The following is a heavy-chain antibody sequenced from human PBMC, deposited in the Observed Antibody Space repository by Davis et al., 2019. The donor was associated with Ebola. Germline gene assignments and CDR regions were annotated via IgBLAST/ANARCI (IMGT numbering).Heavy chain of an antibody. D-gene: IGHD6-19*01. CDR3: ARDMAGKFDY. CDR2: ISYTGRT. V-gene: IGHV4-39*07. CDR1: GDSIKSDAYF. J-gene: IGHJ4*02. Sequence: PSETLSLTCSVSGDSIKSDAYFWGWIRQPPGKGLEWIGSISYTGRTLYSPSLTSRLTILVDTSDNDLSLKLSSVTAADTAVYYCARDMAGKFDYWGQGTLVTVSS.